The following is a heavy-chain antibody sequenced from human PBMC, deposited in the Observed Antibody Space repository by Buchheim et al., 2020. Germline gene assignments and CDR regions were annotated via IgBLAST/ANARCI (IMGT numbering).Heavy chain of an antibody. Sequence: QVQLQESGPGLVKPSQTLSLTCTVSGCSISSGGYYWSWIRQHPGKGLEWIGYIYYSGSTYYNPALKSRVTISVDTSKNQFSLKLSSVTAADTAVYYCSYGSGSSNPAYYYYYYMDVWGKGTT. V-gene: IGHV4-31*03. CDR3: SYGSGSSNPAYYYYYYMDV. CDR2: IYYSGST. D-gene: IGHD3-10*01. CDR1: GCSISSGGYY. J-gene: IGHJ6*03.